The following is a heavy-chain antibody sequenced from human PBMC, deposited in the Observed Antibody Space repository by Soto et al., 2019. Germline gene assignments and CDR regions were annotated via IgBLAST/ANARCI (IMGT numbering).Heavy chain of an antibody. J-gene: IGHJ4*02. CDR2: VYYTGST. CDR1: GGCIYGSY. Sequence: PSETLSLTCSVSGGCIYGSYCTWLRQTPGKGLEWLGYVYYTGSTNYSPSLRSQVSISVDTSKNEFSLRLSSVTAADTAVYFCARSVAGPGAHIGYWGQGTQVTVSS. CDR3: ARSVAGPGAHIGY. D-gene: IGHD2-8*02. V-gene: IGHV4-59*01.